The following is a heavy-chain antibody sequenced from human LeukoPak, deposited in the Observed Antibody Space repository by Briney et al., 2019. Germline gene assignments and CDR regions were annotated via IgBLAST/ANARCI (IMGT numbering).Heavy chain of an antibody. V-gene: IGHV1-69*13. Sequence: GASVKVSCKASGGTFSSYAISWVRQAPGQGLEWMGGIIPIFGTANYAQKFQGRVTITADESTSTAYMELSSLRSEDTAVYYCASQYYYDSSGYYVWFDPWGQGTLVTVSS. J-gene: IGHJ5*02. CDR1: GGTFSSYA. CDR2: IIPIFGTA. CDR3: ASQYYYDSSGYYVWFDP. D-gene: IGHD3-22*01.